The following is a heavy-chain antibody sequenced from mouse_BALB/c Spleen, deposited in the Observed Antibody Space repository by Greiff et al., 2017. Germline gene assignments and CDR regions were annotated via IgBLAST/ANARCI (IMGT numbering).Heavy chain of an antibody. Sequence: QVQLQQSGPELVKPGASVKISCKASGYAFSSSWMNWVKQRPGQGLELIGRIYPGDGDTNYNGKFKGKATLTADKSSSTAYMQLSSLTSVDSAVYCCAREGAYGNNFDYWGQGTTLTVSS. J-gene: IGHJ2*01. CDR3: AREGAYGNNFDY. V-gene: IGHV1-82*01. D-gene: IGHD2-1*01. CDR1: GYAFSSSW. CDR2: IYPGDGDT.